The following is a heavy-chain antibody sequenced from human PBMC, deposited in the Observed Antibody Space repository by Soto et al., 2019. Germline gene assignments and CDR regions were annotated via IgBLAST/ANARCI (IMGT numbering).Heavy chain of an antibody. CDR1: GASISSGGYY. CDR3: SKARAWELLFDF. V-gene: IGHV4-31*03. CDR2: IYYSGST. D-gene: IGHD1-26*01. Sequence: PWETLSLTCTVSGASISSGGYYWGWIRQHPGKGLEWIANIYYSGSTYYNPSLKSRVTISIDTPKNQFSLKLSSVTAADTAVYYCSKARAWELLFDFWGQRTPVTVSS. J-gene: IGHJ4*02.